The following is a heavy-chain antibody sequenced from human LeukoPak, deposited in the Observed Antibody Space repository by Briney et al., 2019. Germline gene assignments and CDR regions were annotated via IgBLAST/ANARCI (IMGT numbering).Heavy chain of an antibody. V-gene: IGHV4-34*01. CDR1: GGSFSGYY. D-gene: IGHD6-19*01. Sequence: PSETLSLTCAVYGGSFSGYYWSWIRQPPGKGLEWIGEINHSGSTNYNPSLKSRVTISVDTSKNQFSLKLSSVTAADTAVYHCAREGSSGWYYFDYWGQGTLVTVSS. J-gene: IGHJ4*02. CDR3: AREGSSGWYYFDY. CDR2: INHSGST.